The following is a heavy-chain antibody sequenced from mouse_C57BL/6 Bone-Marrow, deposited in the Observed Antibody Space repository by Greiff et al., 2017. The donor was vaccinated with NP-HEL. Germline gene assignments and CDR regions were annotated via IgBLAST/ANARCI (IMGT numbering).Heavy chain of an antibody. D-gene: IGHD2-1*01. Sequence: QVQLQQPGAELVKPGASVKLSCKASGYTFTSYWMQWVKQRPGQGLEWIGEIDPSDSYTNYNQKFKGKATLTVDTSSSTAYMQLSSLTSEDSAVYYCARQGGNYPAWFAYWGQGTLVTVSA. V-gene: IGHV1-50*01. CDR3: ARQGGNYPAWFAY. CDR2: IDPSDSYT. CDR1: GYTFTSYW. J-gene: IGHJ3*01.